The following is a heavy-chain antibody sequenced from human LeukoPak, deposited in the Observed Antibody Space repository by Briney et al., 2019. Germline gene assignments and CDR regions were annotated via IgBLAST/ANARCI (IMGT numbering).Heavy chain of an antibody. CDR3: ATLGSSGMVHGNLDF. CDR1: GFTFSSYE. V-gene: IGHV3-48*03. J-gene: IGHJ4*02. D-gene: IGHD3-10*01. Sequence: GGSLRLSCAASGFTFSSYEMNWVRQAPGKGLEWVAYISSSGGIIYYADSLKGRFTISRDNAKNSLYLQMNSLRAEDTAMYYCATLGSSGMVHGNLDFWGQGTLVTVSS. CDR2: ISSSGGII.